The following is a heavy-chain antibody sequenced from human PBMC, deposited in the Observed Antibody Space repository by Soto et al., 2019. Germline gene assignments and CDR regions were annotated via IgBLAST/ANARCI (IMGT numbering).Heavy chain of an antibody. D-gene: IGHD6-19*01. CDR3: ARDGPFISVAAPAFQYAMDV. Sequence: DVRLVESGVGLVQPGGSLRLSCAASSFTFSSYWLSWVRQAPGKGLEWVATIKQDGSENYYVDSVKGRFTISRDNAKNSLYLQMSSLRADDTAVYYCARDGPFISVAAPAFQYAMDVWGQGTTVTVS. V-gene: IGHV3-7*03. J-gene: IGHJ6*02. CDR2: IKQDGSEN. CDR1: SFTFSSYW.